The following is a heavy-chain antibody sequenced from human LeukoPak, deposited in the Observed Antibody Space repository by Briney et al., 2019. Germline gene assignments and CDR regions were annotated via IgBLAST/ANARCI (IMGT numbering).Heavy chain of an antibody. J-gene: IGHJ4*02. Sequence: GGSLRLSWAAAGFTFSDYYISWIRQAPGKWLEWVSYISSIGSNIYYADSVKGRLTISRENAQHSQYLQMNSLRAEDTAVYYCAREGSYDSSGPRNYWGQGTLVTVCS. CDR1: GFTFSDYY. CDR3: AREGSYDSSGPRNY. D-gene: IGHD3-22*01. V-gene: IGHV3-11*01. CDR2: ISSIGSNI.